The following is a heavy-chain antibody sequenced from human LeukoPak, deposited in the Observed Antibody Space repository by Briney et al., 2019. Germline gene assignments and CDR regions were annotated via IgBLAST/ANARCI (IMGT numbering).Heavy chain of an antibody. CDR2: IYHSGST. J-gene: IGHJ4*02. CDR3: ARDGNAAAGTDGDY. Sequence: SETLSLTCTVSGGSISSGGYYWSWIRQPPGKGLEWIGYIYHSGSTYYNPSLKSRVTISVDRSKNQFSLKLSSVTAADTAVYYCARDGNAAAGTDGDYWGQGTLVTVSS. CDR1: GGSISSGGYY. D-gene: IGHD6-13*01. V-gene: IGHV4-30-2*01.